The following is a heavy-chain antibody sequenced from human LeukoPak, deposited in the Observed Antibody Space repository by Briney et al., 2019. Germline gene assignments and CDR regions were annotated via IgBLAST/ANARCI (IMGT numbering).Heavy chain of an antibody. J-gene: IGHJ4*02. V-gene: IGHV3-23*01. D-gene: IGHD4-17*01. CDR2: IDISGDNA. CDR1: GFTFSSHA. Sequence: PGGTLTLTCAASGFTFSSHALCWVRQAPGRGLEWVSSIDISGDNAYYAGSEKSRFTISRDNSKNALYLQMDSLRAEDSAVYYCANEIRPSDYWGQGTLVTVSS. CDR3: ANEIRPSDY.